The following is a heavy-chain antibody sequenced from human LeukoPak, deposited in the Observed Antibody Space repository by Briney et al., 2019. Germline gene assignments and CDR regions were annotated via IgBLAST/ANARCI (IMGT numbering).Heavy chain of an antibody. Sequence: GSPNLSCSGSGFTFTSYWMGWVRQAPGKGLEWVSAINGSGWSTYYAHPVKGRFTISRDNSKNTLYLQMNSLRAEHTAVYYCAKDISYPGIAAAGIYYFDYWSQGTLVTVSS. J-gene: IGHJ4*02. D-gene: IGHD6-13*01. V-gene: IGHV3-23*01. CDR3: AKDISYPGIAAAGIYYFDY. CDR1: GFTFTSYW. CDR2: INGSGWST.